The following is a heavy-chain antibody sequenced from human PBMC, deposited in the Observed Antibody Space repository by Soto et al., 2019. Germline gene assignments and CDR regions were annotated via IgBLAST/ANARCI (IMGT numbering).Heavy chain of an antibody. V-gene: IGHV1-2*04. CDR1: GYTFTGYY. CDR2: INPNSGGT. J-gene: IGHJ6*02. CDR3: ARVGVAGTDYYYGMDV. D-gene: IGHD6-19*01. Sequence: SVKVSCKASGYTFTGYYMHWVRQAPGQGLEWMGWINPNSGGTNYAQKFQGWVTMTRDTSISTAYMELSRLRSDDTAVYYCARVGVAGTDYYYGMDVWGQGTTVTVSS.